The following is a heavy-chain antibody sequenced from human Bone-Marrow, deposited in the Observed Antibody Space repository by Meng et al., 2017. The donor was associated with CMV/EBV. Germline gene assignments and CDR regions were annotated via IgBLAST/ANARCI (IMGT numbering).Heavy chain of an antibody. D-gene: IGHD3-22*01. J-gene: IGHJ4*02. CDR1: DTFTKYG. CDR2: ISGYNGVT. Sequence: DTFTKYGFSWVRLAPGQGLEWMRWISGYNGVTNYAQKFKGRVTMTIDASTSTAYLDLRSLTSADTAVYYCARDVSFYYDSSGYYFAYWGQGSLVTVSS. V-gene: IGHV1-18*01. CDR3: ARDVSFYYDSSGYYFAY.